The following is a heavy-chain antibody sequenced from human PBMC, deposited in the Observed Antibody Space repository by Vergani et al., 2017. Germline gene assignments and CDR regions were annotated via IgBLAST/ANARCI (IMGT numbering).Heavy chain of an antibody. J-gene: IGHJ4*02. CDR2: ISSDGSNK. CDR3: VNGYCYDQSGLASFDY. CDR1: GLMFNNYG. Sequence: QVQLVESGGGVVQPGRSLRLSCETSGLMFNNYGMHWVRQAPGKGLEWVAVISSDGSNKHYADSVKGRFTISRDNSQNTLYLQMDSLTAEDTAIYFCVNGYCYDQSGLASFDYWGQGSLVTVSS. V-gene: IGHV3-30*18. D-gene: IGHD5-12*01.